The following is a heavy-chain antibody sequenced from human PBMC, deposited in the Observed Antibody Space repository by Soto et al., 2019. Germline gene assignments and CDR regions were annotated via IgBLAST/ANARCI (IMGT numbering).Heavy chain of an antibody. CDR2: ISRSSTGI. CDR1: GFTFSLDS. Sequence: EVQLVESGGGLVQPGGSLRLSCAASGFTFSLDSMSWVRQAPGKGLEWVSYISRSSTGIHYADSVKGRFTISRDDATNSMHLQMNSLRDGDTAVYSCARAVTWGLDVWGQGTTVSISS. V-gene: IGHV3-48*02. CDR3: ARAVTWGLDV. D-gene: IGHD3-10*01. J-gene: IGHJ6*02.